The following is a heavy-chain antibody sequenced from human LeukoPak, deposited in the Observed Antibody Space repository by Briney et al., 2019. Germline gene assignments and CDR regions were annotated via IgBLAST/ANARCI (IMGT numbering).Heavy chain of an antibody. CDR1: GYIFTGYY. V-gene: IGHV1-2*02. CDR2: INPNSGDT. Sequence: ASVKVSCKASGYIFTGYYMHWVRQAPGQGLEWMGWINPNSGDTNYAQKFQGRVTMTRDTSISTAYMELSRLRSDDTAVYYCARVRYRLAETYIDYWGQGTLVTVSS. CDR3: ARVRYRLAETYIDY. J-gene: IGHJ4*02. D-gene: IGHD3-16*01.